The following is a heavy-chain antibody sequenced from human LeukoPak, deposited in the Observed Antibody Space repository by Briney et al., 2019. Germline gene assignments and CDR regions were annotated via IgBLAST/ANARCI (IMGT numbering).Heavy chain of an antibody. D-gene: IGHD3-22*01. CDR3: ASGEYYYDSSGYYYSGAFDI. V-gene: IGHV4-39*07. Sequence: PSETLSLTCTVSGGSISSSSYYWGWIRQPPGKGLEWIGSIYYSGSTYYNPSLKSRVTISVDTSKNQFSLKLSSVTAADTAVYYCASGEYYYDSSGYYYSGAFDIWGQGTMVTVSS. CDR2: IYYSGST. J-gene: IGHJ3*02. CDR1: GGSISSSSYY.